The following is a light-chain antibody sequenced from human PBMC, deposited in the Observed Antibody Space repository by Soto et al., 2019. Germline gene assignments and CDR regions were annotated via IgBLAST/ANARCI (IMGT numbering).Light chain of an antibody. J-gene: IGKJ3*01. CDR1: QTINNL. CDR2: DAS. V-gene: IGKV1-5*01. Sequence: DIQMTQSPSTLSASVGDTVTISCRTSQTINNLLAWYQKKPGKAPGPLIFDASTVNPGVPSRFSGSGSGTDFTLTISDLQPDDFETYYCQPYDIYGRLTFGPGTTVDIK. CDR3: QPYDIYGRLT.